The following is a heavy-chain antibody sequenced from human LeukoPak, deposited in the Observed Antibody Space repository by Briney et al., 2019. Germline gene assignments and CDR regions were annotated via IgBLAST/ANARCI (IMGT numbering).Heavy chain of an antibody. CDR3: VRERNNFWSGHHSIFDS. V-gene: IGHV3-74*01. J-gene: IGHJ4*02. Sequence: GGSLRLSCAASGFIFSDHWMHWVRHAPGKGLVWLSRINNDGSSTIYADSVKGRFTFSRDNAGNTLFLEMSSLRVEDTAVYYCVRERNNFWSGHHSIFDSWGQGTLVTVSS. CDR2: INNDGSST. D-gene: IGHD3-3*01. CDR1: GFIFSDHW.